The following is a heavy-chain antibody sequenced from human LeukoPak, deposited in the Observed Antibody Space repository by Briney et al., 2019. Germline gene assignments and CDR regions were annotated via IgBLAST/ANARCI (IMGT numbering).Heavy chain of an antibody. D-gene: IGHD6-6*01. CDR1: GYTFTSYY. V-gene: IGHV1-46*01. Sequence: ASVKVSFKASGYTFTSYYMHWVRQAPGQGLEWMGIINPSGGSTSYAQKFQGRVTMTRDMSTSTVYMELSSLRSEDTAVYYCARGRSEVISSSSGNWFDPWGQGTLVTVSS. CDR2: INPSGGST. J-gene: IGHJ5*02. CDR3: ARGRSEVISSSSGNWFDP.